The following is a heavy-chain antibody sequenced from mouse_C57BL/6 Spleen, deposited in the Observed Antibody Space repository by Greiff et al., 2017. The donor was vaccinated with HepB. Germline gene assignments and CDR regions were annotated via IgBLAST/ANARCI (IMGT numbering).Heavy chain of an antibody. J-gene: IGHJ3*01. D-gene: IGHD1-1*01. V-gene: IGHV1-15*01. Sequence: QVQLQQSGAELVRPGASVTLSCKASGYTFTDYEMHWVKQTPVHGLEWIGAIDPETGGTAYNQKFKGKAILTADKSSRTAYMEIRSLTSEDSAVYYCTRTDYYGSSYGFAYWGQGTLVTVSA. CDR2: IDPETGGT. CDR3: TRTDYYGSSYGFAY. CDR1: GYTFTDYE.